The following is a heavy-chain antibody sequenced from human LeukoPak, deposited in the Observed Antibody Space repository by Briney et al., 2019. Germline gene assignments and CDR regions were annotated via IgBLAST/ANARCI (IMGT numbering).Heavy chain of an antibody. CDR1: GYTLTELS. CDR2: FHPEDGET. CDR3: ARFNYGSGSYQVPSAALGGIFDY. Sequence: ASVKVSCKVSGYTLTELSMHWVRQAPGKGLEWMGSFHPEDGETFYAQEFQGRVTMIEDTSTDTAYMELSGLRSEDTAVYYCARFNYGSGSYQVPSAALGGIFDYWGQGTLVTVSS. J-gene: IGHJ4*02. D-gene: IGHD3-10*01. V-gene: IGHV1-24*01.